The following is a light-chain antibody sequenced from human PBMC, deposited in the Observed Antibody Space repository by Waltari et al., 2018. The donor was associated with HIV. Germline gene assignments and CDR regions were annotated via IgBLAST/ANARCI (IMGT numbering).Light chain of an antibody. V-gene: IGLV1-44*01. CDR2: GDN. J-gene: IGLJ3*02. CDR3: AAWDDSLNGWV. Sequence: QSVLTQPPSASGTPGQRVTFSCSGGSSYIGRKPVSWSQLVPDSAPQLLIYGDNQRPLEVPDRFSGSKSGTSASLAISELQSDDEADYYCAAWDDSLNGWVFGGGTKVTVL. CDR1: SSYIGRKP.